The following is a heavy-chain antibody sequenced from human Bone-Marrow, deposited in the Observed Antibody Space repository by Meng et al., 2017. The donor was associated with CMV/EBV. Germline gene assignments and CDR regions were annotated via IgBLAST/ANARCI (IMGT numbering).Heavy chain of an antibody. D-gene: IGHD4-17*01. V-gene: IGHV3-73*01. Sequence: GESLKISCAASGFTFSGSAMHWVRQASGKGREWVGRIRSKANSYATAYAASVKGRFTISRDDSKNTLYLQMNSMRAEDTAVYYWAKKKGVPVTSRCFDYWGQGTLVTVSS. J-gene: IGHJ4*02. CDR3: AKKKGVPVTSRCFDY. CDR1: GFTFSGSA. CDR2: IRSKANSYAT.